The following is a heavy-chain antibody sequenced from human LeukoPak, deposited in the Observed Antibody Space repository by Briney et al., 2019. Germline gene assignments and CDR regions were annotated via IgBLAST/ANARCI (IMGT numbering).Heavy chain of an antibody. J-gene: IGHJ6*03. CDR2: IKQDGSEK. CDR3: ARELLSYYYYYMDV. Sequence: GGSLRLSCAASGFTFSSHWMSWVRQAPGKGLEWVANIKQDGSEKYYVDSVKGRFTISRDNAKNSLYLQMNSLRAEDTAVYYCARELLSYYYYYMDVWGKGTTVTVSS. D-gene: IGHD2-21*02. CDR1: GFTFSSHW. V-gene: IGHV3-7*01.